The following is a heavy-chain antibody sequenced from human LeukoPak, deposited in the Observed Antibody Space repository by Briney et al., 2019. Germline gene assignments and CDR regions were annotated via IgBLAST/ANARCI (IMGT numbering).Heavy chain of an antibody. Sequence: GEIYHSGSTNYNPSLKSRVTISVDKSKNQFSLKLSSVTAADTAVYYCARIAPWTTRGYFDYWGQGTLVTVSS. CDR2: IYHSGST. D-gene: IGHD3/OR15-3a*01. J-gene: IGHJ4*02. CDR3: ARIAPWTTRGYFDY. V-gene: IGHV4-4*02.